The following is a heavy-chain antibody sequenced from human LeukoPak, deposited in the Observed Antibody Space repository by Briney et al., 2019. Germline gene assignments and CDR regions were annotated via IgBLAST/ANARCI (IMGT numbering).Heavy chain of an antibody. Sequence: GRSLRLSCAASGFTFSSYGMHGVRQAPGKGLEWVAVISYDGSNKYYAGSVKGRFTISRDNSKNTLYLQMNSLRAEDTAVYYCAKDQQWLVHYFDYWGQGTLVTVSS. CDR2: ISYDGSNK. D-gene: IGHD6-19*01. CDR1: GFTFSSYG. J-gene: IGHJ4*02. CDR3: AKDQQWLVHYFDY. V-gene: IGHV3-30*18.